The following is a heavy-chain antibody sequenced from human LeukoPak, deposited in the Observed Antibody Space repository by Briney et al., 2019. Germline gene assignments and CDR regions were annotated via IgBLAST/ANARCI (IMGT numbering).Heavy chain of an antibody. CDR3: ARQKRVGTMVRGVITYYYYYMDV. Sequence: SETLSLTCTVSGGSISSSSYYWGWIRQPPGKGLEWIGSIYYSGSTYYNPSLKSRVTISVDTSKNQFSLKLSSVTAADTAVYYCARQKRVGTMVRGVITYYYYYMDVWGKGTTVTISS. CDR1: GGSISSSSYY. D-gene: IGHD3-10*01. V-gene: IGHV4-39*01. CDR2: IYYSGST. J-gene: IGHJ6*03.